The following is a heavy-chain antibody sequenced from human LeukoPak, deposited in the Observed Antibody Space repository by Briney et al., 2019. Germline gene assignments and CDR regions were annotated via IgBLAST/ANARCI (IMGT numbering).Heavy chain of an antibody. D-gene: IGHD3-10*01. V-gene: IGHV4-34*01. CDR1: GGSFSGYY. J-gene: IGHJ6*03. Sequence: SETLSLACAVYGGSFSGYYWSWIRQPPGKGLEWIGEINHSGSTNYNPSLKSRVTISVDTSKNQFSLKLSSVTAADTAVYYCARVFDSGSQAYYMDVWGKGTTVTISS. CDR2: INHSGST. CDR3: ARVFDSGSQAYYMDV.